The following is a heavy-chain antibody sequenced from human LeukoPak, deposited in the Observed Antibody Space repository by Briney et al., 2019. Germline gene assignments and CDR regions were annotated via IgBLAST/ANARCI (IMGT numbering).Heavy chain of an antibody. V-gene: IGHV1-2*02. D-gene: IGHD3-9*01. CDR1: EYTFTGYY. CDR3: ARSYDILTGYVDY. J-gene: IGHJ4*02. CDR2: INPNSGGT. Sequence: ASVKVSCKASEYTFTGYYMHWVRQAPGQGLEWMGWINPNSGGTNYAQKFQGRVTMTRDTSISTAYMELSRLRSDDTAVYYCARSYDILTGYVDYWGQGTLVTVSS.